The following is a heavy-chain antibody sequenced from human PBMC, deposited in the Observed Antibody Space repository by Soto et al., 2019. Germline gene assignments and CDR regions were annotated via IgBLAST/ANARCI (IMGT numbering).Heavy chain of an antibody. CDR1: GETIRVAY. D-gene: IGHD1-7*01. CDR3: ARYEYGNSLYGVDV. CDR2: VVQRGST. Sequence: PSEPLSLTCLASGETIRVAYWSWTRQTLGAGLEGIGEVVQRGSTTYNPSLKKRASISIDSSNNLFSLELTSVTAADTAIYFCARYEYGNSLYGVDVWGQGTRV. J-gene: IGHJ6*02. V-gene: IGHV4-34*12.